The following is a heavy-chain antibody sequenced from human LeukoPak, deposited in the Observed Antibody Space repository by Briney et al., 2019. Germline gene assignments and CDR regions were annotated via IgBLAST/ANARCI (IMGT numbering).Heavy chain of an antibody. CDR3: AKDRPNYYGTNGHYYRRDGDS. CDR1: GFTFSSYA. J-gene: IGHJ5*01. Sequence: GGSLRLSCAASGFTFSSYAMSRVRQAPGKGLEWVSAISGSGGSTYYADSVKGRFTISRDNSRNTLYLQMNSLRAEDTAVYYCAKDRPNYYGTNGHYYRRDGDSWGQGTLVTVSS. CDR2: ISGSGGST. D-gene: IGHD3-22*01. V-gene: IGHV3-23*01.